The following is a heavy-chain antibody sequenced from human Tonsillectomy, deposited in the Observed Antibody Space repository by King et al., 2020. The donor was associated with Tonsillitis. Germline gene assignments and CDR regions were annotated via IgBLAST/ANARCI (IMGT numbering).Heavy chain of an antibody. V-gene: IGHV4-61*02. J-gene: IGHJ5*02. CDR2: IYTSGST. Sequence: QLQESGPGLVKPSQTLSLTCTVSGGSISSGSYYWSWIRQPAGKGLEWIGRIYTSGSTNYNPSLKSRVTMSVDTSKNQFSLKLSSVTAADTAVYYCAREAGDFWSGYYANNWFDPWGQGTLVTVSS. CDR3: AREAGDFWSGYYANNWFDP. CDR1: GGSISSGSYY. D-gene: IGHD3-3*01.